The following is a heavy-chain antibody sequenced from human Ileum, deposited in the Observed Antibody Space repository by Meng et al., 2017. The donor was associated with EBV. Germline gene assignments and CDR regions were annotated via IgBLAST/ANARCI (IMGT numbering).Heavy chain of an antibody. V-gene: IGHV4-4*02. CDR1: GDSVSGSAW. CDR3: ARSSPIVRGLDY. D-gene: IGHD3-10*01. CDR2: VYHDGAT. J-gene: IGHJ4*02. Sequence: QGQLQESGPGLVKPSGTLSLTCAVSGDSVSGSAWWSWVRQPPGKGLEWIGEVYHDGATNYHPSLKSRVTISLDKSKNEVNLHLNSLTAADTAVYFCARSSPIVRGLDYWGQGTLVTVSS.